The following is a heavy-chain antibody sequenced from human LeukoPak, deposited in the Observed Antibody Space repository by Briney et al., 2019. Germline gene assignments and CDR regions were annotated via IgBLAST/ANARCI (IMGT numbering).Heavy chain of an antibody. Sequence: PSETLSLTCTVSGGSISSSYYYWGWIRQPPGKGLEWIGTMYNSGSTDYNPSLESRVTISVDTSKNQFSLKLSSVTAADTAVYYCAREADRWFDPWGQGTLVTVSS. CDR3: AREADRWFDP. J-gene: IGHJ5*02. V-gene: IGHV4-39*07. CDR2: MYNSGST. CDR1: GGSISSSYYY.